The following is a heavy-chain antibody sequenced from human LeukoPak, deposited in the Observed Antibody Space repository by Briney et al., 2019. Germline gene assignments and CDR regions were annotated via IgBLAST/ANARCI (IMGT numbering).Heavy chain of an antibody. V-gene: IGHV3-30-3*01. CDR2: ISSDGTNT. CDR3: ASRNQYCGGDCFWAFDI. J-gene: IGHJ3*02. D-gene: IGHD2-21*02. CDR1: GFTFSTYA. Sequence: GGSLRLSCAASGFTFSTYAMFWVRQAPGKGLEWVAVISSDGTNTYYADSVKGRFTISRDNAKNSLYLQMNSLRAEDTAVYYCASRNQYCGGDCFWAFDIWGQGTMVTVSS.